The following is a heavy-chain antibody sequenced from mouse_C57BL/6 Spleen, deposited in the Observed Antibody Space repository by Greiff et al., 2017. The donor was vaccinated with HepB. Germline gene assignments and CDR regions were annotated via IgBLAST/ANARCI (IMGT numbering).Heavy chain of an antibody. D-gene: IGHD1-1*01. CDR3: ARTTTVVGRGAMDY. V-gene: IGHV2-9-1*01. J-gene: IGHJ4*01. CDR1: GFSLTSYA. CDR2: IWTGGGT. Sequence: QVQLQQSGPGLVAPSQSLSITCTVSGFSLTSYAISWVRQPPGKGLEWLGVIWTGGGTNYNSALKSRLSISKDNSKSQVFLKMNSLQTDDTARYYCARTTTVVGRGAMDYWGQGTSVTVSS.